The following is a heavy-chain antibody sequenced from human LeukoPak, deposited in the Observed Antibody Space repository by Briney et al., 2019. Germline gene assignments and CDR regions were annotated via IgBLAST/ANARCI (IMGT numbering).Heavy chain of an antibody. CDR2: INANAINT. CDR3: AKRIGRGLAATADWFDP. J-gene: IGHJ5*02. V-gene: IGHV3-23*01. CDR1: GFAFSFSA. Sequence: GGSLRLSCEASGFAFSFSAMTWVRQAPGTGLEWVSTINANAINTYYAASVKGRFTISRDNSKSTLYLQLNSLRAEDTAVYYCAKRIGRGLAATADWFDPWGQGTLVIVSS. D-gene: IGHD6-25*01.